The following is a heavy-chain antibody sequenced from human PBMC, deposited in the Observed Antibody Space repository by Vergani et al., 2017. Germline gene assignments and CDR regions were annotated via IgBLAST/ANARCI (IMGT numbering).Heavy chain of an antibody. D-gene: IGHD3-22*01. CDR1: GFTFSSYA. Sequence: EVQLLESGGGLVQPGGSLRLSCAASGFTFSSYAMSWVRQAPGKGLEWVSAISGSGGSTYYADSVKGRFTISRDNAKNSLYLQMNSLRAEDTAVYYCARDGDSSGYEYYYYYYGMDVWGQGTTVTVSS. CDR3: ARDGDSSGYEYYYYYYGMDV. V-gene: IGHV3-23*01. CDR2: ISGSGGST. J-gene: IGHJ6*02.